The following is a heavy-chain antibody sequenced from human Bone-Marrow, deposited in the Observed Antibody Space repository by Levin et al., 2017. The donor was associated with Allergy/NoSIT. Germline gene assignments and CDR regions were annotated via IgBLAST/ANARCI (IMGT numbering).Heavy chain of an antibody. CDR2: VRGNGGSV. Sequence: GGSLRLSCAASGFTFNNYLMTWARQAPGKGLEWVSAVRGNGGSVYYADSVKGRFTISRDNSKNTLFLQMDRLRAEDTAVYYCGRDRRNCSDRNNYHVWGQGTLVTVSS. D-gene: IGHD3-22*01. V-gene: IGHV3-23*01. CDR3: GRDRRNCSDRNNYHV. J-gene: IGHJ4*02. CDR1: GFTFNNYL.